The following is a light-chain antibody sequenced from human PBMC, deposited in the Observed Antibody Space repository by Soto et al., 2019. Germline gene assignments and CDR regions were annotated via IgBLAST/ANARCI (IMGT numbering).Light chain of an antibody. CDR3: QSYDSSLRVYV. J-gene: IGLJ1*01. CDR2: GNS. CDR1: SSNFGAGYD. V-gene: IGLV1-40*01. Sequence: QSVLTQPPSVSGAPGQRVTISCTGSSSNFGAGYDVHWYQQLPGTAPKLLIYGNSNRPSGVPDRFSGSKSGTSASLAITGLQAEDEADYYCQSYDSSLRVYVFGTGTKVTGL.